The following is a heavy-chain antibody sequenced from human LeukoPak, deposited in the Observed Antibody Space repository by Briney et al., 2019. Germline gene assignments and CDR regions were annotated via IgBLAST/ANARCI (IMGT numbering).Heavy chain of an antibody. Sequence: SVKVSCKACGGTFSSYAISWVRQAPGQRLEWMGGIIPIFGTANYAQKFQGRVTITADESTSTAYMELSSLRSEDTAVYYCARANGGDSRDALHIWGQGTMVTVSS. CDR3: ARANGGDSRDALHI. CDR1: GGTFSSYA. V-gene: IGHV1-69*13. CDR2: IIPIFGTA. D-gene: IGHD2-21*02. J-gene: IGHJ3*02.